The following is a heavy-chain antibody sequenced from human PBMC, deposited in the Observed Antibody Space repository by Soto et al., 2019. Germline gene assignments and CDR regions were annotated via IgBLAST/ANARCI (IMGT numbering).Heavy chain of an antibody. D-gene: IGHD3-3*01. CDR3: ARERSGYPYGMAL. J-gene: IGHJ6*01. CDR2: ISAYSANT. Sequence: QVQLVQSGAEVKKPGASVKVSCKASDYTFTSYAINWVRQAPGQGLEWMGWISAYSANTNYAQKLQGRVTMTTDTPTTPSNMELRCLRSDDTAVDYFARERSGYPYGMALW. V-gene: IGHV1-18*01. CDR1: DYTFTSYA.